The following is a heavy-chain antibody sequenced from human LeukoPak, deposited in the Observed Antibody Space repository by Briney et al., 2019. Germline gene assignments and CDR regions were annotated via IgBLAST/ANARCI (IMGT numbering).Heavy chain of an antibody. CDR3: ARVRKDDYAFWSGYSYYMDV. J-gene: IGHJ6*03. CDR1: GGSISSYY. D-gene: IGHD3-3*01. CDR2: IYTSGST. V-gene: IGHV4-4*07. Sequence: SETLSLTCTVSGGSISSYYWSWIGQPAGKGLECIGRIYTSGSTNYNPSLKSRVTMSVDTSKNQFSLRLSSVTAADTAVYYCARVRKDDYAFWSGYSYYMDVWGTGTTVTVSS.